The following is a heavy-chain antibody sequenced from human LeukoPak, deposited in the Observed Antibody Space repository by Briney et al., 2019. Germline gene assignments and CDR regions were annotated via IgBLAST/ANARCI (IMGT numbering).Heavy chain of an antibody. CDR1: GFTFSNYW. D-gene: IGHD6-19*01. J-gene: IGHJ4*02. CDR2: INTDGSGT. Sequence: PGGSLRLXCAVSGFTFSNYWMHWVRHAPGKGLVWVSHINTDGSGTNYADSVKGRVTISIDNAKNSLYLQMNSLRAEDTAVYYCAASTTGGWYQYYFDYWGQGTLVTVSS. V-gene: IGHV3-74*01. CDR3: AASTTGGWYQYYFDY.